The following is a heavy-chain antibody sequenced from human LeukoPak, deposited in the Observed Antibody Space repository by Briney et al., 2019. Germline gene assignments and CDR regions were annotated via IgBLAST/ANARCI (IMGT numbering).Heavy chain of an antibody. CDR2: IIPILGIA. J-gene: IGHJ4*02. D-gene: IGHD6-6*01. CDR3: ARASSSRLPAAPLPDFDY. CDR1: GGTFSSYA. Sequence: ASVKVSCKASGGTFSSYAISWVRQAAGQGLEWMGRIIPILGIANYAQKFQGRVTITADKSTSTVYMELSSLRSEDTAVYYCARASSSRLPAAPLPDFDYWGQGTLVTVSS. V-gene: IGHV1-69*04.